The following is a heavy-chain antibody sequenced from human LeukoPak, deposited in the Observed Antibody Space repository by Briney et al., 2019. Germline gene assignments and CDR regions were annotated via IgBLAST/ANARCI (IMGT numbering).Heavy chain of an antibody. V-gene: IGHV1-2*02. D-gene: IGHD2-2*01. J-gene: IGHJ5*02. Sequence: GASVKVSCKASGYTFTGYYMHWVRQAPGQGLEWMGWINPNSGGTNYAQKFQGRVTMTRDTSISTAYMELSRLRSDDTAVYYCARVFVVPAAGWFDPWGQGTLVTVSS. CDR2: INPNSGGT. CDR3: ARVFVVPAAGWFDP. CDR1: GYTFTGYY.